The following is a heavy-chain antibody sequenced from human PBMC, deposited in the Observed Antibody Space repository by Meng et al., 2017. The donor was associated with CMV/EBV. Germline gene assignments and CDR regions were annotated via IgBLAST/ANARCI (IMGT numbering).Heavy chain of an antibody. V-gene: IGHV2-5*02. D-gene: IGHD6-13*01. CDR3: AHKGRRMAAAGINWFDP. CDR2: IYWDDDK. J-gene: IGHJ5*02. Sequence: TLQGPGHPRVKPPHTLTLTVTFSGFSLRTSGVGVGWIRQPPGKALEWLALIYWDDDKRYSPSLKSRLTITKDTSKNQVVLTMTNMDPVDTATYYCAHKGRRMAAAGINWFDPWGQGTLVTVSS. CDR1: GFSLRTSGVG.